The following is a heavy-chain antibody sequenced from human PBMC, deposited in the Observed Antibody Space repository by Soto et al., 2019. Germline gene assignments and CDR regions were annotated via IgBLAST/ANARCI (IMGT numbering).Heavy chain of an antibody. CDR2: ILPILGTT. D-gene: IGHD3-10*01. V-gene: IGHV1-69*18. Sequence: QVHLVQSGAEVKKPGSSVTVSCKASGDSFSSNAMSWVRQAPGQGLEWMGTILPILGTTNYAQKFKGRLTFTADDTTSTADMELRSLRSEDTAVYDCARDRALRGFDYWGQGTLVTVSS. CDR3: ARDRALRGFDY. CDR1: GDSFSSNA. J-gene: IGHJ4*02.